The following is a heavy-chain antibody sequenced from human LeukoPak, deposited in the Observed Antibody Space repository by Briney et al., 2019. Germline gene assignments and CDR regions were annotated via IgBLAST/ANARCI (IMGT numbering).Heavy chain of an antibody. D-gene: IGHD1-26*01. J-gene: IGHJ4*02. CDR2: IYYSGST. V-gene: IGHV4-39*01. Sequence: PSETLSLTCTVSGGSISSSSYYWGWIRQPPGKGLEWIGSIYYSGSTYYNPSLKSRVTISVDTSKNQFSLKLSSVTAADTAVYYCARPKSGSYYYFVYWGQGTLVTVSS. CDR1: GGSISSSSYY. CDR3: ARPKSGSYYYFVY.